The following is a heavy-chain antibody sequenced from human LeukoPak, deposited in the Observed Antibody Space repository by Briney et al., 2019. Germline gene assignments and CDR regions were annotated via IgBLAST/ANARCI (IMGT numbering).Heavy chain of an antibody. CDR1: GGSISSGGYY. CDR3: ARGLGSGRKYYYYGMDV. J-gene: IGHJ6*04. CDR2: IYYNGST. D-gene: IGHD3-10*01. V-gene: IGHV4-31*03. Sequence: SQTLSLTCTVSGGSISSGGYYCSWIRQHPGKGLEWLGYIYYNGSTYYNPSFKSRVTISVDTSKNQFSLKLSSVTAADTAVYYCARGLGSGRKYYYYGMDVWGKGTTVTVSS.